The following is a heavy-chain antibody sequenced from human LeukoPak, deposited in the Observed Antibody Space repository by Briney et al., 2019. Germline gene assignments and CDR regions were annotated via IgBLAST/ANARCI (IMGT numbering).Heavy chain of an antibody. CDR3: ARLLAMTGTYYSFCYGLDV. D-gene: IGHD6-19*01. V-gene: IGHV4-4*02. CDR2: VFHNGSA. J-gene: IGHJ6*02. CDR1: GGSIRSTNW. Sequence: SETLSLTCAVSGGSIRSTNWWNWVRQSPGKGLEWIGEVFHNGSANYNPSLKSRVTILVDKSKNQFSLKLNSVTATDTAVYYCARLLAMTGTYYSFCYGLDVLGQGTTVTVSS.